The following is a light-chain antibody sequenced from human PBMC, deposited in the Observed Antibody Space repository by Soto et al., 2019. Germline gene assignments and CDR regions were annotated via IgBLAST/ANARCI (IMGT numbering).Light chain of an antibody. CDR2: DAS. CDR1: QSVSSSY. V-gene: IGKV3D-20*01. CDR3: QQYGSSPPIT. Sequence: EIVLTQSPATLSLSPGERATLSCGAIQSVSSSYLAWYQQKPGLAPRLLIYDASSRATGIPDRFSGSGSGTDFTLTISRLEPKDFAVYYCQQYGSSPPITFGQGTRLEIK. J-gene: IGKJ5*01.